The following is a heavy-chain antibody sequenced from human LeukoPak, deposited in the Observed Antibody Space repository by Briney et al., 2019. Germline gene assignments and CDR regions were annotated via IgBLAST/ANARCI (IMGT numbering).Heavy chain of an antibody. CDR3: ARESVVVGQYYYYYMDV. Sequence: SVKVSCEASGGTFSSYAISWVRQAPGQGLEWMGGIIPIFGTANYAQKFQGRVTITADESTSTAYMELSSLRSEDTAVYYCARESVVVGQYYYYYMDVWGKGTTVTVSS. J-gene: IGHJ6*03. CDR1: GGTFSSYA. V-gene: IGHV1-69*01. CDR2: IIPIFGTA. D-gene: IGHD2-2*01.